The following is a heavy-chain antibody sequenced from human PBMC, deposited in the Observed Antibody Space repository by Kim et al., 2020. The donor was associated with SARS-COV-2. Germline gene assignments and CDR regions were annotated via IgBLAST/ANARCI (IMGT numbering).Heavy chain of an antibody. V-gene: IGHV3-74*01. Sequence: RGRFTISRDNAKNTLYLQMNGMRAEDTAVYYCARVYYSNNDFNLYFGMDVWGQGTTVIVSS. D-gene: IGHD4-4*01. CDR3: ARVYYSNNDFNLYFGMDV. J-gene: IGHJ6*02.